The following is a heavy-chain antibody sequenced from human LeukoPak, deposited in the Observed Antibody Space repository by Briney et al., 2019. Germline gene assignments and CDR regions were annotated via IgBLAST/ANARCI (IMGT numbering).Heavy chain of an antibody. CDR3: ARASFWESPVNWFDP. CDR2: INPKNGGA. V-gene: IGHV1-2*07. J-gene: IGHJ5*02. D-gene: IGHD3-16*01. CDR1: GYTFVGHY. Sequence: ASVKVSCKTSGYTFVGHYIHWVRQAPGQGLEWMGWINPKNGGANYAPRFRGRVTLTRDRSTSTVYMELTRLTSDDTAVYYCARASFWESPVNWFDPWGQGTLVTVSS.